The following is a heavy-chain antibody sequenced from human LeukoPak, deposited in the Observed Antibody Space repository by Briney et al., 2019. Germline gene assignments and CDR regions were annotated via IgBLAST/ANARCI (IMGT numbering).Heavy chain of an antibody. Sequence: ASVKASCKASGYTFTSYGISWVRQAPGQGLEWLGWISAYNGNTNYAQKLQGRVTMTTDTSTSTAYMELRSLRSDDTAVYYCARGLGRSSSGRGWFDPWGQGTLVTVSS. J-gene: IGHJ5*02. CDR1: GYTFTSYG. V-gene: IGHV1-18*01. CDR3: ARGLGRSSSGRGWFDP. D-gene: IGHD6-13*01. CDR2: ISAYNGNT.